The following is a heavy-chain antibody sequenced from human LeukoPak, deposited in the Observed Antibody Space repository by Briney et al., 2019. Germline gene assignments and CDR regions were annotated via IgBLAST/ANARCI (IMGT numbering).Heavy chain of an antibody. V-gene: IGHV4-34*01. D-gene: IGHD3-10*01. CDR2: INHSGST. J-gene: IGHJ4*02. CDR1: GGSISRYY. CDR3: ARGPLYYYGSGSYYISKRVTPFDY. Sequence: PSETLSLTCTVSGGSISRYYWSWIRQPPGKGLEWIGEINHSGSTNYNPSLKSRVTISVDTSKNQFSLKLSSVTAADTAVYYCARGPLYYYGSGSYYISKRVTPFDYWGQGTLVTVSS.